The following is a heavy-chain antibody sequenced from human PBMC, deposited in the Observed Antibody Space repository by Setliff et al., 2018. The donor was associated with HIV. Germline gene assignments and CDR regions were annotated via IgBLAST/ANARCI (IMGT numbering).Heavy chain of an antibody. V-gene: IGHV1-69*05. CDR2: IIPIFGTA. CDR1: GYTFTNYH. D-gene: IGHD6-19*01. J-gene: IGHJ3*02. CDR3: ARYASYTSDWREAFDI. Sequence: SVKVSCKPSGYTFTNYHMHWVRQAPGQGLEWMGGIIPIFGTANYAQKFQARVTMTIDSSTTTAYMELSSLRADDTALYYCARYASYTSDWREAFDIWGQGTMVTVSS.